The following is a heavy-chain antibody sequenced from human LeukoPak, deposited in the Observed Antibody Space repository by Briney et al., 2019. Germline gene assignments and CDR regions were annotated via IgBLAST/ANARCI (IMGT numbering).Heavy chain of an antibody. Sequence: ASVNVSCKASGYTFTSYGISWVRQAPGQGLVWMGWISAYNGNTNYAQKLQGRVTMTTDTSTSTAYMELRSLRSDDTAVYYCARDYGYCSSTSCFIYFDYWGQGTLVTVSS. CDR1: GYTFTSYG. CDR3: ARDYGYCSSTSCFIYFDY. V-gene: IGHV1-18*01. J-gene: IGHJ4*02. CDR2: ISAYNGNT. D-gene: IGHD2-2*03.